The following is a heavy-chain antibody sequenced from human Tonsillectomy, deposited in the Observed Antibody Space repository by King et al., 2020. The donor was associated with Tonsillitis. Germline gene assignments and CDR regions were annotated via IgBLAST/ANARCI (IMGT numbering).Heavy chain of an antibody. D-gene: IGHD3-3*01. CDR2: INHSGST. Sequence: VQLQQWGAGLLKPSETLSLTCAVYGGSFSGYYWSWIRQPPGKGLEWIGEINHSGSTNYNPSLKSRVTISVDTSKNQFSLKLSSVTAADTAVYYCARVKSTIFGLKPYWFDPWGQGTLVTVSS. J-gene: IGHJ5*02. V-gene: IGHV4-34*01. CDR3: ARVKSTIFGLKPYWFDP. CDR1: GGSFSGYY.